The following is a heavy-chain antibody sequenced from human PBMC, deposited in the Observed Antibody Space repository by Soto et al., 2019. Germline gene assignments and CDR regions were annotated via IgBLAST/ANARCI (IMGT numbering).Heavy chain of an antibody. CDR3: AKDSAPRFAAFDI. CDR1: GFTFSSYG. Sequence: GGSLRLSCPASGFTFSSYGMHWVRQAPGKGLEWVAVISYDGSNKYYADSVKGRFTISRDNSKNTLYLQMNSLRAEDTAVYYCAKDSAPRFAAFDIWGQGTMVTVS. CDR2: ISYDGSNK. V-gene: IGHV3-30*18. J-gene: IGHJ3*02.